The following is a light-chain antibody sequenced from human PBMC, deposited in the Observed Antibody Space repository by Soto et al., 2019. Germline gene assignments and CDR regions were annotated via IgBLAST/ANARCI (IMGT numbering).Light chain of an antibody. Sequence: DIQMTQSPSSLSASVGDRVTITCQASQDIRKDLNWYQQKPGKAPKLLIYDASNLETGVPSRFSGTGSGTEFTFSITSLQPEDFGTYYCQQCYMGWTFGQGTKVDIK. CDR1: QDIRKD. CDR2: DAS. V-gene: IGKV1-33*01. CDR3: QQCYMGWT. J-gene: IGKJ1*01.